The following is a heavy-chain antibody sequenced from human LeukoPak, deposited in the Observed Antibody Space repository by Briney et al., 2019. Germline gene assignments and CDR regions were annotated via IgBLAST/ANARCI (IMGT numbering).Heavy chain of an antibody. D-gene: IGHD3-22*01. CDR1: GFTFSSYA. CDR3: AKGDYDSSGFYSSYYYYGMDV. CDR2: ISGSGGST. J-gene: IGHJ6*04. Sequence: GGSLRLSCAASGFTFSSYAMSWVRQAPGKGLEWVSAISGSGGSTYYADSVKGRFTISRDNSKNTLYLQMNSLRAEDTAVYYCAKGDYDSSGFYSSYYYYGMDVGGKGTTVTVSS. V-gene: IGHV3-23*01.